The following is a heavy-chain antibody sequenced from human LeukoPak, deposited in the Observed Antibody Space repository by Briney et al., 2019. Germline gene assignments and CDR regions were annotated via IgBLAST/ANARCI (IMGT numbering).Heavy chain of an antibody. CDR2: IYYSGST. V-gene: IGHV4-39*07. Sequence: PSETLSLTCTVSGGSISSSSYYWGWIRQPPGKGLEWIGSIYYSGSTYYNPALKSRVTISVDTSKNQFSLKLSSVTAADTAVYYCARARRLGVVVLAATAPFDYWGQGTLVTVSS. D-gene: IGHD2-15*01. CDR3: ARARRLGVVVLAATAPFDY. CDR1: GGSISSSSYY. J-gene: IGHJ4*02.